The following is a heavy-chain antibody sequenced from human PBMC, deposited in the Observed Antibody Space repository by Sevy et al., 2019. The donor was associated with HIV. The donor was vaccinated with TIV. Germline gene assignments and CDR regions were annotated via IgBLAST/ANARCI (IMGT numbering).Heavy chain of an antibody. CDR2: ISSSSHI. CDR1: GFTFSSYA. CDR3: ARVAADDPDFYYYGMDV. J-gene: IGHJ6*02. Sequence: GGYLRLSCAASGFTFSSYAMNWVRQAPGKGLEWVSSISSSSHIYAADSLKGRFTISRDNAKNSLFLQMNSLRAEDTAIYYCARVAADDPDFYYYGMDVWGQGTTVTVSS. V-gene: IGHV3-21*01. D-gene: IGHD6-13*01.